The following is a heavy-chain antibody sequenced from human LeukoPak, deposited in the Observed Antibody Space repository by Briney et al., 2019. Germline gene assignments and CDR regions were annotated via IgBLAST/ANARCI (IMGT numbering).Heavy chain of an antibody. CDR1: GGSISSSSYY. CDR2: IYYSGST. D-gene: IGHD3-10*01. V-gene: IGHV4-39*07. J-gene: IGHJ6*03. Sequence: SETLSLTCTVSGGSISSSSYYWGWIRQPPGKGLEWIGSIYYSGSTYYNPSLKSQVTISVDTSKNQFSLKLSSVTAADTAVYYCAREVTVRGVIISRYYYYYMDVWGKGTTVTVSS. CDR3: AREVTVRGVIISRYYYYYMDV.